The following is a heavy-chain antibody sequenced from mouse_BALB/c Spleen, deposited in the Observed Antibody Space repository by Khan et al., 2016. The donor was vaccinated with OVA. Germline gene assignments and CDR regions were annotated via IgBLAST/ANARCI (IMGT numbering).Heavy chain of an antibody. Sequence: VQLQESGPGLVQPSQSLSITCTVSGFSLTTYGVHWVRQSPGKGLEWLGVIWSGGTTDYSAAFISRLSITKDNSKSQVLFKMNSLQANDTAIYYCARNYDYDEGLAYWGQGTLVTVSA. CDR1: GFSLTTYG. CDR3: ARNYDYDEGLAY. V-gene: IGHV2-2*02. CDR2: IWSGGTT. J-gene: IGHJ3*01. D-gene: IGHD2-4*01.